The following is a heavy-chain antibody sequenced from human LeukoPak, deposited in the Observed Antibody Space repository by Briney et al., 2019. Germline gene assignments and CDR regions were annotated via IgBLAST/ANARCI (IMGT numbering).Heavy chain of an antibody. V-gene: IGHV4-59*13. J-gene: IGHJ4*02. D-gene: IGHD2-15*01. CDR3: ARDKAGSSCFDY. CDR1: GGSISSYY. Sequence: SETLSLTCTVSGGSISSYYWSWIRQPPGKGLEWIGYIYYSGSTNYNPSLKSRVTISVDTSKNQFSLKMTSVSAADTAVYYCARDKAGSSCFDYWGQGTLVTVSS. CDR2: IYYSGST.